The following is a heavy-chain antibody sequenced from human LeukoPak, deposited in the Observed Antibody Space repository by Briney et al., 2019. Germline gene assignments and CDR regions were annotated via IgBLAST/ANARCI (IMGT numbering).Heavy chain of an antibody. CDR2: INPNSGGT. V-gene: IGHV1-2*02. CDR1: GYTFTGYY. J-gene: IGHJ6*03. Sequence: ASVKVSCKASGYTFTGYYMHWVRQAPGQGLEWMGWINPNSGGTNYAQKFQGRVTMTRDTSISTAYMELSRLRSDDTAVYYCARVCPDYYYYYYMDVWGKGTTVTVSS. CDR3: ARVCPDYYYYYYMDV.